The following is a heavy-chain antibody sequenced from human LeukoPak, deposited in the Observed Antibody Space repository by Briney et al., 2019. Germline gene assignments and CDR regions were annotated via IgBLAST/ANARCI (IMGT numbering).Heavy chain of an antibody. D-gene: IGHD1-1*01. J-gene: IGHJ4*02. V-gene: IGHV1-8*01. Sequence: ASVKVSCKASGYTFTSYDINWVRQATGQGLEWMGWMNPNSGNTGYAQKFQGRVTMTRNTSISTAYMELSSLRSEDTAVYYCARRVGKYPTYYFDYWGQGALVTVSS. CDR3: ARRVGKYPTYYFDY. CDR2: MNPNSGNT. CDR1: GYTFTSYD.